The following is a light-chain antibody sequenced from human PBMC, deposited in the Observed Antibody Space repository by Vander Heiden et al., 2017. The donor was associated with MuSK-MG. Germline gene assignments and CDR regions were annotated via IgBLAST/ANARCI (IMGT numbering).Light chain of an antibody. V-gene: IGKV4-1*01. CDR3: QQFESTVTWT. CDR2: WAS. CDR1: QSVFYSSNNKNY. J-gene: IGKJ1*01. Sequence: DIVMTQSPDSLAVSLGEKATINCKSSQSVFYSSNNKNYLAWYQQKPGQPPKLLIYWASTRESGVPDRFSGSGFGTDFTLTISSLQAEDVAVYYCQQFESTVTWTFGQGTKVEIK.